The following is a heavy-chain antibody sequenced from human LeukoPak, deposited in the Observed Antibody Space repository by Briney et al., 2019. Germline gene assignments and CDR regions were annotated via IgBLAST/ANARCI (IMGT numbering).Heavy chain of an antibody. V-gene: IGHV4-4*02. Sequence: PSGTLSLTCAVSGGSISSSNWWSWVRQPPGKGLEWIGEIYHSGSTNYNPSLKSRVTISVDKSKNQFSLKLSSVTAADTAVYYCARDKNYGNSYMDVWGKGTTVTVSS. J-gene: IGHJ6*03. D-gene: IGHD4-17*01. CDR2: IYHSGST. CDR1: GGSISSSNW. CDR3: ARDKNYGNSYMDV.